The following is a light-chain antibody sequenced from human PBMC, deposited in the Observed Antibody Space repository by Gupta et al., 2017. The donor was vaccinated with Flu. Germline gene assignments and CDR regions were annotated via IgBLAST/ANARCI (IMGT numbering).Light chain of an antibody. CDR3: QQYANPSWT. Sequence: EIVLTQSPGTLSLSPGERAALSCMASQTIGSSYLAWYQQKPGQAPRLLIYGASARATGIPDRFTGSGSGTDFTLTISRLEPEDFAMYFCQQYANPSWTFGQGTNVEIE. CDR1: QTIGSSY. J-gene: IGKJ1*01. CDR2: GAS. V-gene: IGKV3-20*01.